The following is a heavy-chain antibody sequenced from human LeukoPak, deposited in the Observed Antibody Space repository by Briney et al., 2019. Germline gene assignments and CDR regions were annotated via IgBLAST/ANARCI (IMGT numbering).Heavy chain of an antibody. CDR2: IYYSGST. CDR1: GGSMSTYY. V-gene: IGHV4-59*01. D-gene: IGHD5-12*01. CDR3: ARDLQLAYFDY. J-gene: IGHJ4*02. Sequence: SETLSLTCTVSGGSMSTYYWSWIRQPPGKGLEWIGYIYYSGSTNYNPSLKSRVTMSVDTSKNQFSLKLSSVTAADTAVYYCARDLQLAYFDYWGQGTLVTVSS.